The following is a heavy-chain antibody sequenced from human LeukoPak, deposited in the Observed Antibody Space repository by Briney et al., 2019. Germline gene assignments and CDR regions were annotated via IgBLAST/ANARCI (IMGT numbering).Heavy chain of an antibody. V-gene: IGHV3-30*18. CDR2: ISYDGSNK. CDR3: AKDYSKTSYYGSGTYYRPNWFDP. CDR1: GFTFSSYG. Sequence: PGRSLRLSCAASGFTFSSYGMHWVRQAPGKGLEWVAVISYDGSNKYYADSVKGRFTISRDNSKNTLYLQMNSLRAEDTAVYYCAKDYSKTSYYGSGTYYRPNWFDPWGQGTLVTVSS. J-gene: IGHJ5*02. D-gene: IGHD3-10*01.